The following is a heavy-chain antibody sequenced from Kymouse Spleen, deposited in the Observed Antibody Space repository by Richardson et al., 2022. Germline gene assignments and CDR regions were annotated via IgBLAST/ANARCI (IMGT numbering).Heavy chain of an antibody. D-gene: IGHD6-19*01. V-gene: IGHV3-33*01. Sequence: QVQLVESGGGVVQPGRSLRLSCAASGFTFSSYGMHWVRQAPGKGLEWVAVIWYDGSNKYYADSVKGRFTISRDNSKNTLYLQMNSLRAEDTAVYYCARDRAVAGPFDYWGQGTLVTVSS. J-gene: IGHJ4*02. CDR2: IWYDGSNK. CDR1: GFTFSSYG. CDR3: ARDRAVAGPFDY.